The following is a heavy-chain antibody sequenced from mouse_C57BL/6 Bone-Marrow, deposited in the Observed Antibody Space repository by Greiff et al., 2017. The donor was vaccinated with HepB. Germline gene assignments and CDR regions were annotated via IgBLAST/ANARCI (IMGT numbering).Heavy chain of an antibody. Sequence: EVQLVESGGDLVKPGGSLKLSCAASGFTFSSYGMSWVRQTPDKRLEWVATISSGGSYTYYPDSVKGRFNISRDNAENTLYLQMSSVKSEDTAMYYCARGTTVVASRGRGTSVTVSS. V-gene: IGHV5-6*01. J-gene: IGHJ4*01. CDR2: ISSGGSYT. D-gene: IGHD1-1*01. CDR1: GFTFSSYG. CDR3: ARGTTVVAS.